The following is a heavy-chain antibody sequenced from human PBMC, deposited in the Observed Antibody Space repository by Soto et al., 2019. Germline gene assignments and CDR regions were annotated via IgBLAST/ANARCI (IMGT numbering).Heavy chain of an antibody. CDR3: ARGAAAAGMERRGAAWFDP. CDR1: DGSISSGDYY. Sequence: PSETLSLTCSVSDGSISSGDYYWSWIRQPPGKGLEWIGYIYYSGSTYYNPSLKSRVTISVDTSKNQFSLKLSSVTAADTAVYYCARGAAAAGMERRGAAWFDPWGQGTLVTVSS. J-gene: IGHJ5*02. CDR2: IYYSGST. D-gene: IGHD6-13*01. V-gene: IGHV4-30-4*01.